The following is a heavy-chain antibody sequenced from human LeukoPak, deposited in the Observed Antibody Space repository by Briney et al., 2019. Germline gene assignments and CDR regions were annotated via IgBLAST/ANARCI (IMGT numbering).Heavy chain of an antibody. CDR3: AISPGASYSYGYDHWFDP. Sequence: ASVKVSFKASGGTVSTYAISSVRQAPGQGLEWMGGIIPVFGTANYAQKFQGRVMITADESTSTAYMELSSLRSEDTAVYYCAISPGASYSYGYDHWFDPWGQGTLVTVSS. V-gene: IGHV1-69*13. D-gene: IGHD5-18*01. J-gene: IGHJ5*02. CDR1: GGTVSTYA. CDR2: IIPVFGTA.